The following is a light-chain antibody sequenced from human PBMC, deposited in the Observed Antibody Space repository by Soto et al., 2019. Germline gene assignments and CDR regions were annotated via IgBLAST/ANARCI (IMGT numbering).Light chain of an antibody. V-gene: IGLV1-44*01. CDR2: NNN. Sequence: QSVLTQPPSASGTPGQRVTISCSGGSSNIGTNAVNWYQQLPGTAPKLLIYNNNQRPSGVPAPFSCSKSGTSSSPAISGLQYEDEADYYCSGLDDSLNGDVFGTGTKLTVL. CDR3: SGLDDSLNGDV. J-gene: IGLJ1*01. CDR1: SSNIGTNA.